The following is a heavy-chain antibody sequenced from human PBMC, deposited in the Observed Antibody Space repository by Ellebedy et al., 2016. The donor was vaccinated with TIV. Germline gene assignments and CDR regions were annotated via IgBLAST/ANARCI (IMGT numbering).Heavy chain of an antibody. V-gene: IGHV1-3*04. CDR3: ARDHPECIGGSCYYGWFDP. CDR1: GYTFTSYA. Sequence: AASVKVSCKASGYTFTSYAMHWVRQAPGQRLEWMGWINTGNGDTKYSQKFQGRVTITRDTSANTAYMELSSLGSEDTAVYYCARDHPECIGGSCYYGWFDPWGQGTLVTVSS. J-gene: IGHJ5*02. CDR2: INTGNGDT. D-gene: IGHD2-15*01.